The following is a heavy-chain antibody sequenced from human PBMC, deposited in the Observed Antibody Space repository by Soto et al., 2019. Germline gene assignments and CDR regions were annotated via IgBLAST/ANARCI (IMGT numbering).Heavy chain of an antibody. CDR3: ARDVTTLSHAFDI. CDR2: IYYSGST. D-gene: IGHD1-1*01. V-gene: IGHV4-31*03. Sequence: QVQLQESGPGLVKPSQTLSLTCTVSGGSISSGGYYWSCIRQHPGKGLEWIGYIYYSGSTYYNPSLKSRVTISVDTSKNKFSLNLSSVTAADTAVYYCARDVTTLSHAFDIWGQGTMVTVSS. J-gene: IGHJ3*02. CDR1: GGSISSGGYY.